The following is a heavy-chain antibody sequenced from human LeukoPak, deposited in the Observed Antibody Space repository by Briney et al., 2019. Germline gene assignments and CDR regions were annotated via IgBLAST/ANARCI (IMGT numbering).Heavy chain of an antibody. J-gene: IGHJ6*02. CDR3: AREEEYGMDV. Sequence: GGSLRLSCAASGFTFSNYWMTWVRQAPGKGLEWVASIKQDGSEKYYVDSVKGRFTFSRDNAKNSLYLQMDSLRAEDTAVYYCAREEEYGMDVWGQGTTVTVS. CDR2: IKQDGSEK. CDR1: GFTFSNYW. V-gene: IGHV3-7*03.